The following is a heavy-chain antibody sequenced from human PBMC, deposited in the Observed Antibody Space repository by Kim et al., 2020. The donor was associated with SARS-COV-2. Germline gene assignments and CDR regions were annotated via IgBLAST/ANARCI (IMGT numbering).Heavy chain of an antibody. V-gene: IGHV3-23*01. J-gene: IGHJ6*02. CDR3: AKDLGRSSHRYYYDYGMDV. D-gene: IGHD6-6*01. Sequence: GRLTISRDNSKNTLYLQMNSLSGEDTAVYYCAKDLGRSSHRYYYDYGMDVWGQGTTVTVSS.